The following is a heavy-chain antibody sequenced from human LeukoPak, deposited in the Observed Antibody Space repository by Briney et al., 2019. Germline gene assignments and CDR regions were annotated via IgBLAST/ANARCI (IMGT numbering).Heavy chain of an antibody. CDR2: IYYSGST. D-gene: IGHD6-19*01. V-gene: IGHV4-39*02. CDR1: GGSISSSSYS. J-gene: IGHJ4*02. CDR3: AREAVAGLEFDY. Sequence: SETLSLTCTVSGGSISSSSYSWGWIRQPPGKGLEWIGSIYYSGSTYYNPSLKSRVTISVDTSKNQFSLKLSSVTAADTAVYYCAREAVAGLEFDYWGQGTLVTVSS.